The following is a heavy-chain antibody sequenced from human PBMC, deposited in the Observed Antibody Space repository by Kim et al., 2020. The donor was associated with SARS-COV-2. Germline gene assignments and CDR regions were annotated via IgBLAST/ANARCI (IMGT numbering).Heavy chain of an antibody. CDR2: IKYSRRS. CDR1: GGSVTSDSNF. V-gene: IGHV4-39*02. CDR3: VRPVGGDAGFVWLDL. J-gene: IGHJ6*01. Sequence: SETLSLSCSVSGGSVTSDSNFWGWVRQSPGKGLEWLGNIKYSRRSFYYPYLKNRITIYVDRPKNHFSMRLIYVTAADTGTYSCVRPVGGDAGFVWLDLWG. D-gene: IGHD3-9*01.